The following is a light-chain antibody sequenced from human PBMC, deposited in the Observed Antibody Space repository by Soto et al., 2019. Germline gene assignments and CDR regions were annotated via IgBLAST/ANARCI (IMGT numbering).Light chain of an antibody. Sequence: EIVMTQSPATLSVSPGERATLSCRASQSVSSNLAWYQQKPGQAPRLLIYGASTRATGIPARFSGSGSGTXXXXXXXXXQSXDFAVXXXQQYNNWPPTFGQGTKLEIK. CDR3: QQYNNWPPT. J-gene: IGKJ2*01. V-gene: IGKV3-15*01. CDR2: GAS. CDR1: QSVSSN.